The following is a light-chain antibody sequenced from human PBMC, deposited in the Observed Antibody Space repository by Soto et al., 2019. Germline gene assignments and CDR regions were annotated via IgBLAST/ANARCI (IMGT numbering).Light chain of an antibody. CDR3: QQSDNLPLT. CDR1: QGIAKY. Sequence: DTRMTQSPSSLSASVGDRVTITCQASQGIAKYLHWYQQKPGKAPKLLIYHASNLQTGVPSRYSGSASRIDFTFTISSLQPEDIATYYCQQSDNLPLTFGGGTKVEI. V-gene: IGKV1-33*01. J-gene: IGKJ4*01. CDR2: HAS.